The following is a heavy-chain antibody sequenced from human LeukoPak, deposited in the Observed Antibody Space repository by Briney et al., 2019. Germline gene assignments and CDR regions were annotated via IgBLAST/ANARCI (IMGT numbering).Heavy chain of an antibody. V-gene: IGHV4-4*08. J-gene: IGHJ5*02. Sequence: PSETLSLTCTVSGGSISSYYWSWIRQPPGKGLEWIGNIYNSKTTNYNPSLKSRVTTSVDSSKNQFSLKLSSATAADTAVYYCARDDGKGGSGPFFDPWGQGTLVTVSS. CDR1: GGSISSYY. CDR3: ARDDGKGGSGPFFDP. D-gene: IGHD3-10*01. CDR2: IYNSKTT.